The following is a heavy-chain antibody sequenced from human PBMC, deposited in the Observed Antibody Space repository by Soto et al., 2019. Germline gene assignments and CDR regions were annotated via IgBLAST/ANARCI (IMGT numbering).Heavy chain of an antibody. J-gene: IGHJ4*02. V-gene: IGHV4-39*01. CDR3: VRREQGAAVAR. CDR1: GGSISSSGYY. Sequence: QLQLQESGPGLVKPSETLSLTCTVSGGSISSSGYYWAWIRQPPEKGPEWVARIYYNGNPYYNPXXKXXITVSGDTNQNQFTLKLRSVTVADVAVYYCVRREQGAAVARWGEGTLVTVSS. D-gene: IGHD1-26*01. CDR2: IYYNGNP.